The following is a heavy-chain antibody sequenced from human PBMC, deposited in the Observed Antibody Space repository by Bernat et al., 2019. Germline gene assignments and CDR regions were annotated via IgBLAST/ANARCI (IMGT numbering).Heavy chain of an antibody. CDR3: ARSVGATVVTVIDY. CDR2: IYYSGST. CDR1: GGSISSSSYY. J-gene: IGHJ4*02. Sequence: QLQLLESGPGLVKPSETLSLTCTVSGGSISSSSYYWGWIRQPPGKGLEWIGSIYYSGSTYYNPSLKSRVTISVDTSKNQFSLKLGSVTAADTAVYYCARSVGATVVTVIDYWGQGTLVTVSS. D-gene: IGHD4-23*01. V-gene: IGHV4-39*01.